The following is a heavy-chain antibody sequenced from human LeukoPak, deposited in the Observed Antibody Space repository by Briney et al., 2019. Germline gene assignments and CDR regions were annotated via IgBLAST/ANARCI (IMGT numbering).Heavy chain of an antibody. J-gene: IGHJ4*02. CDR2: IDYTGST. Sequence: SETLSLTCTVSGGSISIYCCSWIRQPPGKGLEWIGNIDYTGSTNYNPSLKSRVTISVDTSKNQFSLKLSSVTAADTAVYYCSIAVAGIYFDYWGQGTLVTVSS. CDR1: GGSISIYC. CDR3: SIAVAGIYFDY. D-gene: IGHD6-19*01. V-gene: IGHV4-59*08.